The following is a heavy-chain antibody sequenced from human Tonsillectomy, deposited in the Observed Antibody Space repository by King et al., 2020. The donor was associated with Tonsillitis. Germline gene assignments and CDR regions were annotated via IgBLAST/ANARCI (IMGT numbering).Heavy chain of an antibody. CDR3: ARVEVVVVPAAMFHYYYYMDV. D-gene: IGHD2-2*01. CDR2: IYRGGST. J-gene: IGHJ6*03. V-gene: IGHV3-66*01. CDR1: GFTVSSNY. Sequence: VQLVESGGGLVQLGGSLRLSCAASGFTVSSNYMSWVRQAPGKGLEWVSVIYRGGSTYYADSVKGRFTISRDNSKNTLYLQMNSLRAEDTAVYYCARVEVVVVPAAMFHYYYYMDVWGKGTTVTVSS.